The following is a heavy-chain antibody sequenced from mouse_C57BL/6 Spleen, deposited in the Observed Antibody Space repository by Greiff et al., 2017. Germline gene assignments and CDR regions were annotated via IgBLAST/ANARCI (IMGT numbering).Heavy chain of an antibody. D-gene: IGHD2-3*01. J-gene: IGHJ2*01. CDR1: GFTFSSYG. CDR3: ARRTDGYYEDY. CDR2: ISSGGSYT. Sequence: EVQRVESGGDLVKPGGSLKLSCAASGFTFSSYGMSWVRQTPDKRLEWVATISSGGSYTYYPDSVKGRFTISRDNAKNTLYLQMSSLKSEDTAMYYCARRTDGYYEDYWGQGTTLTVSS. V-gene: IGHV5-6*01.